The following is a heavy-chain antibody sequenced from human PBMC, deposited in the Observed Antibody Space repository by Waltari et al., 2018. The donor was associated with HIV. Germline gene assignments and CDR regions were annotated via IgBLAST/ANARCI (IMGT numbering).Heavy chain of an antibody. CDR2: FSTRGTT. Sequence: QVQLQESGPGLVKPSETLSLTCTVSGGSMTRYYWNWIRHPAGKGLEWIGRFSTRGTTYYNPSLRSRVILSVDTSKTQFNLNLYSVTAADAAVYYCARGDYDDYGGRNWFDPWGQGTLVTVSS. J-gene: IGHJ5*02. V-gene: IGHV4-4*07. CDR3: ARGDYDDYGGRNWFDP. CDR1: GGSMTRYY. D-gene: IGHD4-17*01.